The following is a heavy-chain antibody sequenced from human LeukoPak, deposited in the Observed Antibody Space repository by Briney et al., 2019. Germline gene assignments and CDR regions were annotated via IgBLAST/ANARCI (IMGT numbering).Heavy chain of an antibody. J-gene: IGHJ4*02. Sequence: GGCLRLSCAASGFTFSWFWMSWVRQAPGKGLEWGANIKQDGSEKYYADSVKGRFTISRDNSKNTLYLQMNSLRAEDTAVYYCAKDADDYVSYFHYWGQGTLATVSS. CDR3: AKDADDYVSYFHY. D-gene: IGHD4-17*01. CDR2: IKQDGSEK. CDR1: GFTFSWFW. V-gene: IGHV3-7*05.